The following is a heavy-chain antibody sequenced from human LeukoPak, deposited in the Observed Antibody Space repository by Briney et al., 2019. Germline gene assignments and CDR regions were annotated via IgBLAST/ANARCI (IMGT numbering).Heavy chain of an antibody. J-gene: IGHJ4*02. Sequence: SETLSLTCAVYGGSFSGYYWSWIRQPPGKGLEWIGEINHSGSTNYNPSLKSRVTISVDTSKNQFSLKLSSVTAADTAVYYCARSATPRVVPAARTAFGYCGYDYRYWGQGTLVPVSS. CDR2: INHSGST. CDR1: GGSFSGYY. CDR3: ARSATPRVVPAARTAFGYCGYDYRY. V-gene: IGHV4-34*01. D-gene: IGHD2-2*01.